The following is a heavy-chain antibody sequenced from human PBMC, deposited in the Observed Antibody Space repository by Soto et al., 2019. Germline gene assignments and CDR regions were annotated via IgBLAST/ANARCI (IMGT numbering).Heavy chain of an antibody. CDR1: GGSLSGGSYH. CDR2: IYYTGST. Sequence: SETLSLTCTLSGGSLSGGSYHWSWIRQSPGKGLEWLAYIYYTGSTNYNPSLQSRVTISLHTSKNQFSLKVGSVTAADTAVYFCARGNLAAAGSFDYWGQGALVTVSS. J-gene: IGHJ4*02. D-gene: IGHD6-13*01. CDR3: ARGNLAAAGSFDY. V-gene: IGHV4-61*01.